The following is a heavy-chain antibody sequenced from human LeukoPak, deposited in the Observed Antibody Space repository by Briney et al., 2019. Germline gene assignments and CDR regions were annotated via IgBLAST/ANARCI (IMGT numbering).Heavy chain of an antibody. CDR3: TRVFVGDEYSSSGY. Sequence: GGSLRLSCAASGFTFSRYYMHWVRQAPGKGLVWVSRINSDGRSTTYADSVRGRFTVSRDNAKNTLYLQINSLKVEDTAMYYCTRVFVGDEYSSSGYWGQGTLVTVSS. CDR1: GFTFSRYY. J-gene: IGHJ4*02. V-gene: IGHV3-74*01. D-gene: IGHD6-13*01. CDR2: INSDGRST.